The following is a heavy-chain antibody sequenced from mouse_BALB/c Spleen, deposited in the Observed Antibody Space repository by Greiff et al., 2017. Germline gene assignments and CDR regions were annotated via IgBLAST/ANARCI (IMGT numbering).Heavy chain of an antibody. J-gene: IGHJ4*01. V-gene: IGHV3-2*02. CDR2: ISYSGST. D-gene: IGHD2-3*01. CDR1: GYSITSDYA. Sequence: VQLQQSGPGLVKPSQSLSLTCTVTGYSITSDYAWNWIRQFPGNKLEWMGYISYSGSTSYNPSLKSRISITRDTSKNQFFLQLNSVTTEDTATYYCARRDGFAMDYWGQGTSVTVSS. CDR3: ARRDGFAMDY.